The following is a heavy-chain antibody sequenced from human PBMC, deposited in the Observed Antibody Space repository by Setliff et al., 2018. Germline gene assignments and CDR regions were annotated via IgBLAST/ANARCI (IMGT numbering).Heavy chain of an antibody. CDR1: GYTFTSYG. Sequence: APVKVSCKASGYTFTSYGISWERQAPGQGLEWMGWISAYNGSTNYAQKLQGRVNMTTGLSTSTAYMELRSLRSDDTAVYYGAGVPGGLSDAFVIWGQGTMVTVSS. CDR2: ISAYNGST. V-gene: IGHV1-18*01. CDR3: AGVPGGLSDAFVI. J-gene: IGHJ3*02. D-gene: IGHD3-16*01.